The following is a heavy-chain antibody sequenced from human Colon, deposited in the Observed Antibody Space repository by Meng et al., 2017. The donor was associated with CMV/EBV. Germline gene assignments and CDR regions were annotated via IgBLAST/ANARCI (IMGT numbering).Heavy chain of an antibody. CDR2: VYTTGST. CDR1: GASLHRGGSA. J-gene: IGHJ4*01. V-gene: IGHV4-30-2*01. Sequence: TCAVSGASLHRGGSAWTWIRHPPGMGLEWIGNVYTTGSTFYNPSLKSRVTISVDVSKNQFSLQLRSVTAADTAVYYCARGNGDHLFDYWGQEPWSPSPQ. D-gene: IGHD2-8*01. CDR3: ARGNGDHLFDY.